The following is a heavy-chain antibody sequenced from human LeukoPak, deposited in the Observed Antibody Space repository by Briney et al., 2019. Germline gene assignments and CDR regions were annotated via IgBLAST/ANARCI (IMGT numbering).Heavy chain of an antibody. J-gene: IGHJ6*02. CDR2: IYYSGST. CDR3: ARVDGPGSYHPYYYYGMDV. D-gene: IGHD3-10*01. CDR1: GGSISSYY. Sequence: KPSETLSLTCTVSGGSISSYYWSWIRQPPGKGLEWIGYIYYSGSTNYNPSLKSRVTISVDTSKNQFSLKLSSVTAADTAVYYCARVDGPGSYHPYYYYGMDVWGQGTTVTVSS. V-gene: IGHV4-59*01.